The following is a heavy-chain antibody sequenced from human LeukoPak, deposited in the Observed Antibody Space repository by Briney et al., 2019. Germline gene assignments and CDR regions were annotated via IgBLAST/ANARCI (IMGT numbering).Heavy chain of an antibody. J-gene: IGHJ4*02. CDR2: IYISGST. Sequence: SETLSLTCTVSGGSISSGSYYWSWIRQPAGKGLEWIGRIYISGSTNYNPSLKSRVTISVDTSKNQFSLKLSSVTAADTAVYYCARYSGWYGSDYWGQGTLVTVSS. V-gene: IGHV4-61*02. CDR1: GGSISSGSYY. D-gene: IGHD6-19*01. CDR3: ARYSGWYGSDY.